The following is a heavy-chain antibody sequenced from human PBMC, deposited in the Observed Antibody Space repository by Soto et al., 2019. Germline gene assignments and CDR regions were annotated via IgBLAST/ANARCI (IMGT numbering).Heavy chain of an antibody. Sequence: QVQLVESGGGVVQPGRSLRLSCAASGFTFSSYAMHWVRQAPGKGLEWVAVISYDGSNKYYADSVKGRFTISRDNSKNTLYLQMNSLRAEDPAVYYCARDRSTSPSMDVWGQGTTVTVSS. CDR1: GFTFSSYA. J-gene: IGHJ6*02. V-gene: IGHV3-30-3*01. CDR3: ARDRSTSPSMDV. D-gene: IGHD2-2*01. CDR2: ISYDGSNK.